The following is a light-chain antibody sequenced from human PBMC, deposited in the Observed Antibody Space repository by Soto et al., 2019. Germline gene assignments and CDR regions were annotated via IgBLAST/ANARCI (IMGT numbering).Light chain of an antibody. CDR3: QQRNSYPRT. J-gene: IGKJ2*01. CDR2: AAS. CDR1: QSISTY. V-gene: IGKV1-9*01. Sequence: IRMTQSPPSLSATVGDRVTITCRASQSISTYLNWYQQKPGKAPNLLISAASTLQSGVPSRFSGSGSETEFTLTITSLQPEDSATYYCQQRNSYPRTFGQGTKVDIK.